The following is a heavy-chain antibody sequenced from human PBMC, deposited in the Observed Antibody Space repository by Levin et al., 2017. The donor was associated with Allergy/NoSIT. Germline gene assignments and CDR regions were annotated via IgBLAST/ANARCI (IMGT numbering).Heavy chain of an antibody. V-gene: IGHV3-11*05. D-gene: IGHD3-10*01. CDR3: ARDRGIHGFGEYYMDV. CDR1: GFTFSDDY. J-gene: IGHJ6*03. CDR2: ISSSSSYT. Sequence: PGGSLRLSCAASGFTFSDDYMSWIRQAPGKGLEWVSYISSSSSYTKYADSVKGRFTISRDNAKNSLYLQMNSLRAEDTAVYYCARDRGIHGFGEYYMDVWGKGTTVTVSS.